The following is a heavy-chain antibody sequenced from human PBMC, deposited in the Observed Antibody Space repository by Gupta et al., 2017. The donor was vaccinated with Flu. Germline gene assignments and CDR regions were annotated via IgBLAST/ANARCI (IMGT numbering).Heavy chain of an antibody. J-gene: IGHJ6*02. CDR3: AKDLVQHWPHSPYYYGMDV. D-gene: IGHD1-1*01. Sequence: QVQLVESGGGVVQPGRSLRLSCAAAGFTSSTYGIYWFRQAPGKGLEWVAVISFDGSEKYYADSVKGRFTISRDNSKNTVSLQMNSLRAEDTALYYCAKDLVQHWPHSPYYYGMDVWGQGTTVTVSS. CDR1: GFTSSTYG. CDR2: ISFDGSEK. V-gene: IGHV3-30*18.